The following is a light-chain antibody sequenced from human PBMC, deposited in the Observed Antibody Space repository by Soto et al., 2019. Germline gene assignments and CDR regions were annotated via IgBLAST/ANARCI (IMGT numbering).Light chain of an antibody. J-gene: IGKJ4*01. CDR1: QSVRSW. Sequence: DIQMTQSPSSLSGSVGDRVTITSPASQSVRSWLAWYQQKPGRAPKFLIYDASSLESGVPSEFIGSGAGTEFTLTISNLQPDDFATYYCQQYDNYPLNFGGGTKVDIK. CDR2: DAS. V-gene: IGKV1-5*01. CDR3: QQYDNYPLN.